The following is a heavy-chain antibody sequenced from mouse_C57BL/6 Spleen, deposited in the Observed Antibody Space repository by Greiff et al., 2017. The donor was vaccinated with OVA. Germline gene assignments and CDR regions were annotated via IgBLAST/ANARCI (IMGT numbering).Heavy chain of an antibody. V-gene: IGHV5-16*01. CDR1: GFTFSDYY. CDR3: ARDDGLFYAMDY. Sequence: EVKLVESEGGLVQPGSSMKLSCTASGFTFSDYYMAWVRQVPEKGLEWVANINYDGSSTYYLDSLKSRFIISRDNAKNILYLQMSSLKSEDTATYYCARDDGLFYAMDYWGQGTSVTVSS. D-gene: IGHD1-2*01. J-gene: IGHJ4*01. CDR2: INYDGSST.